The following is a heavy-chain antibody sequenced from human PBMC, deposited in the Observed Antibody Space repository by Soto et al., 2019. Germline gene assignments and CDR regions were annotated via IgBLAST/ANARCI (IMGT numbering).Heavy chain of an antibody. D-gene: IGHD6-13*01. J-gene: IGHJ5*02. CDR1: GGATSSYY. V-gene: IGHV4-59*01. CDR3: ARAYSSSWNWFDP. Sequence: ETLSLTCTVSGGATSSYYWTWIRQPPGKELEWIGDVYYSGSTNYNPSLKSRVTISVDTSKTQFSLQLKSVTAADTAVYYCARAYSSSWNWFDPWGQGTLVTVSS. CDR2: VYYSGST.